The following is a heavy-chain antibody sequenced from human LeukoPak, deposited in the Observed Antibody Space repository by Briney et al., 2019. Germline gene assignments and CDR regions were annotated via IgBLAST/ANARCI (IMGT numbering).Heavy chain of an antibody. D-gene: IGHD2-15*01. CDR1: GFTFSSYE. Sequence: GGSLRLSCAASGFTFSSYEMNWVRQAPGKGLEWVSSISTSSSYIYYADSVKGRFTISRDNARNSLYLQMNTLRAEDTAVYSCARGADGVSSNSRGWFDPWGQGTLVTVSS. J-gene: IGHJ5*02. CDR2: ISTSSSYI. V-gene: IGHV3-21*01. CDR3: ARGADGVSSNSRGWFDP.